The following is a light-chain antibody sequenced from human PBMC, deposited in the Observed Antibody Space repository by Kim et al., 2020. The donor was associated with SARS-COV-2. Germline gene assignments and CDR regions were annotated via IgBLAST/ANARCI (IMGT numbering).Light chain of an antibody. J-gene: IGKJ1*01. CDR2: GAS. CDR1: QSVSSY. V-gene: IGKV3-20*01. Sequence: IVLTQSPGTLSLSPGERATLSCRASQSVSSYLAWYQQKPGQAPRLLIYGASSRATGIPDRFSGSGSGTDFTLTINRLEPEDFAVYYCQQYGSSFGQGTKVDI. CDR3: QQYGSS.